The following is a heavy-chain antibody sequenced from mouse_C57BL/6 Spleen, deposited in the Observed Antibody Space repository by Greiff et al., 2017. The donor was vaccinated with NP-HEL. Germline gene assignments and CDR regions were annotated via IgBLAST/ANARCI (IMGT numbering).Heavy chain of an antibody. J-gene: IGHJ2*01. V-gene: IGHV1-61*01. CDR3: AREGSTTVVAEYYFDY. CDR1: GYTFTSYW. CDR2: IYPSDSET. Sequence: QVQLQQSGAELVRPGSSVKLSCKASGYTFTSYWMDWVKQRPGQGLEWIGNIYPSDSETHYNQKFKDKATLTVDKSSSTAYMQLSSLTSEDSAVYYCAREGSTTVVAEYYFDYWGQGTTLTVSS. D-gene: IGHD1-1*01.